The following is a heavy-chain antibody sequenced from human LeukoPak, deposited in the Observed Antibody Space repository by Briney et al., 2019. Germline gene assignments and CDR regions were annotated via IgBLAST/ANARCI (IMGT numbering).Heavy chain of an antibody. CDR1: GGSFSGYY. V-gene: IGHV4-34*01. D-gene: IGHD7-27*01. J-gene: IGHJ6*03. CDR3: ARIELGGYYYYMDV. CDR2: INHSGST. Sequence: SETLSLTCAVYGGSFSGYYWSWIRRPPGKGLEWIGEINHSGSTNYNPSLKSRVTISVDTSKNQFSLKLSSVTAADTAVYYCARIELGGYYYYMDVWGKGTTVTISS.